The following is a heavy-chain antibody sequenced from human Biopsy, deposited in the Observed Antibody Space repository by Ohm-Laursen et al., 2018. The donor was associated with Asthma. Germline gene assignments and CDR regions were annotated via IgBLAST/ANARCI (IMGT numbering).Heavy chain of an antibody. CDR3: ARTFHFWSPYHAEHYQL. V-gene: IGHV3-30*03. CDR1: GFSFSNFG. Sequence: SLRLSCSASGFSFSNFGMHWVRQAPGKGLEWVAVISFDGSNEDYADSVKGRFTISRDNSKNTLFLEMNSLRPKDTAVYYCARTFHFWSPYHAEHYQLWGQGTLVTVSS. J-gene: IGHJ1*01. CDR2: ISFDGSNE. D-gene: IGHD3-3*02.